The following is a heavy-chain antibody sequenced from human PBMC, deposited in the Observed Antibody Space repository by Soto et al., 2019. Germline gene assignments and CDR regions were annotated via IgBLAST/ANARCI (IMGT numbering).Heavy chain of an antibody. V-gene: IGHV4-59*01. J-gene: IGHJ5*01. CDR3: ARDRYFYDSRGYYRTLDS. CDR2: IFHSGIT. Sequence: SETLSLTWSISGGSFSNGYWTWIQQSPGEGLEWIGYIFHSGITDYNPSVKSRVTISIDKSRNLFSLTLTSVTAADTAVYYCARDRYFYDSRGYYRTLDSWGQGTLVTVSS. D-gene: IGHD3-22*01. CDR1: GGSFSNGY.